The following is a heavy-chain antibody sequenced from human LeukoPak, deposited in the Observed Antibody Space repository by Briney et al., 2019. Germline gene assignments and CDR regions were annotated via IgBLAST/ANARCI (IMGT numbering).Heavy chain of an antibody. J-gene: IGHJ6*03. CDR3: ARVPTHRQNYYYYYMDV. V-gene: IGHV4-38-2*02. CDR1: GYSISSGYY. CDR2: IYHSGST. Sequence: SETLSLTCTVSGYSISSGYYWGWIRQPPGKGLEWIGNIYHSGSTYYNPSLKSRVTISVDTSKNQFSLKLSSVTAADTAVYYCARVPTHRQNYYYYYMDVWGKGTTVTVSS.